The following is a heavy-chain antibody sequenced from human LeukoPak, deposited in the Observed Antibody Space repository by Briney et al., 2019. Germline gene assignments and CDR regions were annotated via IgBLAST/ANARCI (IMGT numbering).Heavy chain of an antibody. J-gene: IGHJ4*02. CDR1: GFTFSTCG. CDR3: AKEFNRGLPDY. V-gene: IGHV3-30*18. D-gene: IGHD2-21*01. Sequence: PGRSLRLSCAASGFTFSTCGMHWVRQAPGKGLEWVAVISYDGSNEYYADSVKGRFTISRDNSKNTLYLQMSSLRAEDTAVYYCAKEFNRGLPDYWGQGTPVTVPS. CDR2: ISYDGSNE.